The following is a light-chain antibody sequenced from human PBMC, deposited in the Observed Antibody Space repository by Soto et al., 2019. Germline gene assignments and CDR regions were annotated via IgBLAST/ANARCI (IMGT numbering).Light chain of an antibody. J-gene: IGLJ1*01. CDR3: AAWDDSENAYV. V-gene: IGLV1-44*01. CDR1: ASNIASNT. Sequence: QAVVTQPPSASGTPGQRVTISCSGSASNIASNTVQWYQQLPGTPPKLLIYINSHRPSGVPDRFSGSKAGTSASLAISGLQSEDEADYYCAAWDDSENAYVFGTGTKVTVL. CDR2: INS.